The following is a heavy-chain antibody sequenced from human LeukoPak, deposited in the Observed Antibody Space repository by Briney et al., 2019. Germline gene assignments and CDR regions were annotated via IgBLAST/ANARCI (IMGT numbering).Heavy chain of an antibody. V-gene: IGHV1-18*01. CDR2: ISAYNGNT. J-gene: IGHJ4*02. Sequence: ASVKVSCKASGYTFTSYGISWVRQAPGQGLEWVGWISAYNGNTNYAQKFQGRVTMTRDTSITTAYMELSRLRSDDTAVYYCARVFRSITARLDFDYWGQGTLVTVSS. CDR3: ARVFRSITARLDFDY. CDR1: GYTFTSYG. D-gene: IGHD6-6*01.